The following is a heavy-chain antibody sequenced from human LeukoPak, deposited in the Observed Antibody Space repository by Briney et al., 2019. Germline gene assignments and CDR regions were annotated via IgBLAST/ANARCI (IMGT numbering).Heavy chain of an antibody. CDR2: IWYDGSNK. V-gene: IGHV3-33*08. D-gene: IGHD2/OR15-2a*01. Sequence: PGGSLRLSCEASGFTFSNYLIQWVRQAPGKGLEWVALIWYDGSNKYYTDSVKGRLTISRDNSKNTLYLQMNSLRAEDTAVYYCAREGPRGNSQFDYWGQGTLVTVSS. CDR1: GFTFSNYL. CDR3: AREGPRGNSQFDY. J-gene: IGHJ4*02.